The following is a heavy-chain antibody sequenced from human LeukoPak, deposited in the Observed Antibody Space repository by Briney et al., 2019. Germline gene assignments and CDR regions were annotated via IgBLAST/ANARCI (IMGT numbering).Heavy chain of an antibody. Sequence: GGSLRLSCAASGFTFSSYGVHWVRQAPGKGLEWVAVIWYDGSNKYYADSVKGRFTISRDNSKNTLYLQMNSLRAEDTAVYYCARALRSGWYLDYWGQGTLVTVSS. CDR3: ARALRSGWYLDY. CDR1: GFTFSSYG. D-gene: IGHD6-19*01. V-gene: IGHV3-33*01. CDR2: IWYDGSNK. J-gene: IGHJ4*02.